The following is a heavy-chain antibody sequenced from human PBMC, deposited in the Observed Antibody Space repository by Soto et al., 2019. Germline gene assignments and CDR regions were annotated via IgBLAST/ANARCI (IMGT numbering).Heavy chain of an antibody. CDR2: IFSGGST. Sequence: LRLSCAASGFTFSSYAMSWVRQAPGKGLEWVSVIFSGGSTYYADSVKGRFTISRDNSKNTLYLQMNSLRAEDTAVYYCARDRYPLDYWGQGTLVTVSS. CDR3: ARDRYPLDY. V-gene: IGHV3-66*01. J-gene: IGHJ4*02. D-gene: IGHD1-1*01. CDR1: GFTFSSYA.